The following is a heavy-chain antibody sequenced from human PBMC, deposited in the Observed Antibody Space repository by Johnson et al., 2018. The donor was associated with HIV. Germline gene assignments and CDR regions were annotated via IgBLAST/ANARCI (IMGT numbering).Heavy chain of an antibody. CDR1: GFTFSSYA. CDR2: ISSNGGST. J-gene: IGHJ3*02. Sequence: VQLVESGGGFVQPDRSLRLSCTASGFTFSSYAMHWVRQAPGKGLEYVSAISSNGGSTYYANSVKGRFTISRDNSKNTLYLQMGSLRAEDMAVYYCARKVVTADDAFDIWGQGTMVTVSS. D-gene: IGHD2-21*02. V-gene: IGHV3-64*01. CDR3: ARKVVTADDAFDI.